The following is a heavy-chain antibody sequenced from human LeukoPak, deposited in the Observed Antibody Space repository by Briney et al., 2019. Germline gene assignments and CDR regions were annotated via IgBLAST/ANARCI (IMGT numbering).Heavy chain of an antibody. CDR3: ARDRDYYGSGNPDAFDI. V-gene: IGHV3-48*03. J-gene: IGHJ3*02. CDR1: GFTFSSYE. D-gene: IGHD3-10*01. CDR2: ISSSGSTI. Sequence: GGSLGLSCAASGFTFSSYEMNWVRQAPGKGLEWVSYISSSGSTIYYADSVKGRFTISRDNAKNSLYLQMNSLRAEDTAVYYCARDRDYYGSGNPDAFDIWGQGTMVTVSS.